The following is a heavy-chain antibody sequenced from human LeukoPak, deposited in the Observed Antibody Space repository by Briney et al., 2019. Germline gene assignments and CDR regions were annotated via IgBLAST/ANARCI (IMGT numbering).Heavy chain of an antibody. CDR3: AKYQSSSWYIIYFQH. D-gene: IGHD6-13*01. Sequence: GGSLRLSCAASGFTFSSYAMSWVRQAPGKGLEWVSAISGSGGSTYYADSVKGRFTISRDNSKNTLYLQMNSLRAEDTAVYYCAKYQSSSWYIIYFQHWGQGTLVTVSS. V-gene: IGHV3-23*01. CDR2: ISGSGGST. J-gene: IGHJ1*01. CDR1: GFTFSSYA.